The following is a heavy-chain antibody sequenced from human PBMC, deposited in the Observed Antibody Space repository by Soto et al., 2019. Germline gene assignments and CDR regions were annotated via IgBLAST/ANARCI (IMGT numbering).Heavy chain of an antibody. CDR1: GFTLSSYA. CDR3: AKSPGMYYYDSSGYYHYDY. CDR2: ISGSGVST. D-gene: IGHD3-22*01. J-gene: IGHJ4*02. V-gene: IGHV3-23*01. Sequence: GSLRLSCAASGFTLSSYAMSWVRQAPGKGLEWVSAISGSGVSTYYADSVKGRFTISRDNSKNTLYLQMNSLRAEDTAVYYCAKSPGMYYYDSSGYYHYDYWGQGTLVTVSS.